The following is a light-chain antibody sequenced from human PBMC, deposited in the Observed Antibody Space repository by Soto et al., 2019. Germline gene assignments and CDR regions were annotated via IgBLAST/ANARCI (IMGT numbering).Light chain of an antibody. J-gene: IGLJ1*01. CDR1: NNDIGNYDL. CDR3: CSYAGTSAPYV. CDR2: AGS. V-gene: IGLV2-23*01. Sequence: QSVLTQPASVSGSPGQSITISCSGTNNDIGNYDLVSWYQYHPDKAPKLIIYAGSKRPSGVSTRFSGSKSGNKASLTISGLQAEDEADYYCCSYAGTSAPYVFGSGTKLTVL.